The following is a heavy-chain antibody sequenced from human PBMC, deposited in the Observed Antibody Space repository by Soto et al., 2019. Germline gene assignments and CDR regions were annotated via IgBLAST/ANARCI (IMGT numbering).Heavy chain of an antibody. J-gene: IGHJ6*03. Sequence: GGSLRLSCAASGFTFSSYALNWVRQAPGKGLEWVSVISGSGDSTYYADSVKGRFTISRDNSKNTLYLQMNSLRAEDTAVYYCAKDLGTDDFWSAYYTYYYMDVWGKGTTVTVSS. CDR3: AKDLGTDDFWSAYYTYYYMDV. CDR1: GFTFSSYA. CDR2: ISGSGDST. V-gene: IGHV3-23*01. D-gene: IGHD3-3*01.